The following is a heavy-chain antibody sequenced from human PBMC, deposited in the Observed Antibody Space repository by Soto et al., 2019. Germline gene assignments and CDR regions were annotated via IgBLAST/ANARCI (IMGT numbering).Heavy chain of an antibody. CDR3: ARSDYDILTGYPLNWFDP. J-gene: IGHJ5*02. CDR2: IYPGDSDT. D-gene: IGHD3-9*01. V-gene: IGHV5-51*01. Sequence: GESLKISCKGSGYSFTSYWIGWVRQMPGKGLEWMGIIYPGDSDTRYSPSFQGQVTISADKSISTAYLQWSSLKASDTAMYYCARSDYDILTGYPLNWFDPWGQGTLVTVDS. CDR1: GYSFTSYW.